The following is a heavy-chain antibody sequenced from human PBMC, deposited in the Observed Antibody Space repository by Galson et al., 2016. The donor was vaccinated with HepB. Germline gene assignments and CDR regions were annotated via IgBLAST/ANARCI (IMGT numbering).Heavy chain of an antibody. CDR3: TLNHAFDI. Sequence: SLRLSCAASGFSFSDYYMTWIRQAPGKGLEYISYISTSGDIIYYADSVKGRFTVSRDNAKNSLYLQMNSLRAEDTAVYYCTLNHAFDIWGQGTMVTVSS. V-gene: IGHV3-11*01. CDR1: GFSFSDYY. CDR2: ISTSGDII. J-gene: IGHJ3*02.